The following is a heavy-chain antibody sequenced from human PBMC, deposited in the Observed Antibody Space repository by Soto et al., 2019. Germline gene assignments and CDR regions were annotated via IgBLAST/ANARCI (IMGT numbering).Heavy chain of an antibody. V-gene: IGHV4-34*01. CDR2: INHSGST. J-gene: IGHJ6*03. D-gene: IGHD3-3*01. Sequence: SETLSLTCAVYGGSFSGYYWSWIRQPPGKGLEWIGEINHSGSTNYNPSLKSRVTISVDTSKNQFSLKLSSVTAADTAVYYCARVATIFGVVTPPNNYYYYMDVWGKGTTVTVSS. CDR1: GGSFSGYY. CDR3: ARVATIFGVVTPPNNYYYYMDV.